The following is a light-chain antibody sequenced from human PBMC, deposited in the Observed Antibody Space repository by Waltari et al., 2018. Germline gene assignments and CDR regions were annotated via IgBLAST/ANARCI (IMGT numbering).Light chain of an antibody. CDR3: AAWDDSLNGNV. CDR2: SNN. V-gene: IGLV1-44*01. J-gene: IGLJ6*01. CDR1: SSNIGSNT. Sequence: QSVLTQPPSASGTPGQRVTISCSGSSSNIGSNTVNWYQQLPGTAPKPLTYSNNQRPSGVPDRCSGSKSGTSASLAISGLQSEDEADYYCAAWDDSLNGNVFGSGTKVTVL.